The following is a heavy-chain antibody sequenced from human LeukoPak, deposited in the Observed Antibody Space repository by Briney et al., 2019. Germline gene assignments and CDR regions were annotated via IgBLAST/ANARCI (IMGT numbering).Heavy chain of an antibody. D-gene: IGHD1-7*01. CDR2: ISYDGSNK. V-gene: IGHV3-30-3*01. J-gene: IGHJ4*02. Sequence: GRSLRLSCAASEFTFSSYAMHWVRQAPGKGLEWVAVISYDGSNKYYTDSVKGRFTISRDDSKNTLYLQMNSLRAEDTAVYYCARDGRPRVTGTTHFDYWGQGTLVTVSS. CDR1: EFTFSSYA. CDR3: ARDGRPRVTGTTHFDY.